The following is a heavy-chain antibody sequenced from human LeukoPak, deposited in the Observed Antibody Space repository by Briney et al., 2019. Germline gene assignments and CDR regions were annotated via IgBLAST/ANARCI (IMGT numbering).Heavy chain of an antibody. CDR1: GFTFSSYG. CDR3: AKGSTRYGSGNYYGY. Sequence: GGSLRLSCAASGFTFSSYGMSWVRQAPGKGLEWVSAIGGSGVSTYYADSVKGRFTISRDNSKNTLYLQMNSLRAEDTAVYYCAKGSTRYGSGNYYGYWGQGTLVTVSS. CDR2: IGGSGVST. D-gene: IGHD3-10*01. V-gene: IGHV3-23*01. J-gene: IGHJ4*02.